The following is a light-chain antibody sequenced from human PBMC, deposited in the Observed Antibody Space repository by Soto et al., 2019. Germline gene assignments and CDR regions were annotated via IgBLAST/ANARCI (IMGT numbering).Light chain of an antibody. CDR2: PAS. CDR3: QQHNRFPRS. CDR1: QGISRF. Sequence: DIQLTQSPSFLSASVGDRVTIACRASQGISRFLVWYQQKPGKAPKVLIYPASTLQCEVPSRFSGSGSGTEVPLTIHVLQREDYGTKYCQQHNRFPRSFGEGTKLEIK. J-gene: IGKJ2*01. V-gene: IGKV1-9*01.